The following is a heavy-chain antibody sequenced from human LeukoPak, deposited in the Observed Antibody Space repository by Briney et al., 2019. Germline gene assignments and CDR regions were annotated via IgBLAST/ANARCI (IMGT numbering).Heavy chain of an antibody. V-gene: IGHV3-23*01. CDR1: GFTFSNYA. J-gene: IGHJ4*02. Sequence: GGSLRLSCAASGFTFSNYAMSWVRPAPGKGLEWVSGISGSNSGGSTYYADSVKGRFTISRDNSKNTLYLQMNSLRAEDTAFYYCAKARTVTTSRFHYWGQGTLVSVSS. CDR2: ISGSNSGGST. D-gene: IGHD4-17*01. CDR3: AKARTVTTSRFHY.